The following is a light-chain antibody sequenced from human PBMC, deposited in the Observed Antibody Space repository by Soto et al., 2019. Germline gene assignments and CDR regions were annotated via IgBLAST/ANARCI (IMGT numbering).Light chain of an antibody. J-gene: IGLJ2*01. CDR3: SLYTSNNSHVL. CDR2: EVC. V-gene: IGLV2-18*01. Sequence: QSALSQPPSVSGSPGQSVTISCTGTSSDVGSYDRVSWYQQPPGTAPKLMIYEVCNRPSGVPDRFSGSKSDNSDSLTISGLQAEDEAHYYCSLYTSNNSHVLFGGGTKLTVL. CDR1: SSDVGSYDR.